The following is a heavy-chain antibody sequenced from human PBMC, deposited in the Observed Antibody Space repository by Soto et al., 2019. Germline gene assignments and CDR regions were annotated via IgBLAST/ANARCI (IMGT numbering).Heavy chain of an antibody. CDR2: INAGNGNT. V-gene: IGHV1-3*01. Sequence: ASGYTFTSYAIHWVRQAPGQRLEWMGWINAGNGNTKYSQKFQGRVTITRDTSASTAYMELSSLRSEDTAVYYCARDLYDILTGYYYFDYWGQGTLVTVSS. J-gene: IGHJ4*02. CDR3: ARDLYDILTGYYYFDY. D-gene: IGHD3-9*01. CDR1: GYTFTSYA.